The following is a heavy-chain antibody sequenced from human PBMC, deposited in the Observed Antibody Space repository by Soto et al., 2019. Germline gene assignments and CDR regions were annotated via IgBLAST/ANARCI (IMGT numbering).Heavy chain of an antibody. CDR3: ARYCSGGSRYLPY. D-gene: IGHD2-15*01. CDR2: ISSNGRYS. V-gene: IGHV3-21*01. J-gene: IGHJ4*02. Sequence: GGSLRLSCVASGFTFSAYSMSWVRQAPGKGLEWVSSISSNGRYSHYANSVEGRFAISRDNAKNSIFLQMNSLRPDDTAIYYCARYCSGGSRYLPYWGQGTLVTVSS. CDR1: GFTFSAYS.